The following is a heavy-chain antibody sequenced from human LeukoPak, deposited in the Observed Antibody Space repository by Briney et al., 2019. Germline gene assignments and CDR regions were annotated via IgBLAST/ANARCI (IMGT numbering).Heavy chain of an antibody. V-gene: IGHV3-7*01. CDR3: ASHVRFEGVDY. D-gene: IGHD3-16*01. Sequence: PGGSLRLSCAASGFIFSSYWMSWVRQAPGKGLEWVANIKQDGSEKYYVDSVKGRFTISRDNAKNSLFLQMNSLRAEDTAVYYCASHVRFEGVDYWGQGTLVTVSS. J-gene: IGHJ4*02. CDR1: GFIFSSYW. CDR2: IKQDGSEK.